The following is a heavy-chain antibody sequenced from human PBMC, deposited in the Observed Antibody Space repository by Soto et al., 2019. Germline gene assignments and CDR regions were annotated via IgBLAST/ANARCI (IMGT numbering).Heavy chain of an antibody. CDR3: ARDHPLARGNNWFDP. J-gene: IGHJ5*02. Sequence: QVQLVQSGAEVKKPGSSVKVSCKASGGSFSTVAISWVRQAPGQGLEWMGGIIPIFNTAKYTQKFQGRVTISSDESTSTAYRELSSLRSEYTAVYYCARDHPLARGNNWFDPWGQGNLVTVSS. V-gene: IGHV1-69*01. CDR1: GGSFSTVA. D-gene: IGHD5-12*01. CDR2: IIPIFNTA.